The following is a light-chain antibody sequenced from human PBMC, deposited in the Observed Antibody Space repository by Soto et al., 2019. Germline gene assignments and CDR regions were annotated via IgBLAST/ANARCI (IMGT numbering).Light chain of an antibody. Sequence: IVMTQSPATLSVSPGERATLSCRASQNIYSNVAWYQQRPGQAPRLLIYRASTRATGIPARFSGSGSGTEFTLTISSLQSEDFTVYSCLQYHNLWACGQGTKLELK. J-gene: IGKJ1*01. CDR1: QNIYSN. CDR2: RAS. V-gene: IGKV3-15*01. CDR3: LQYHNLWA.